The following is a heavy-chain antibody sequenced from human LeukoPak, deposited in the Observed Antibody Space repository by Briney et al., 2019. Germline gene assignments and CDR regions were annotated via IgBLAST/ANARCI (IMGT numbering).Heavy chain of an antibody. V-gene: IGHV4-59*01. D-gene: IGHD2-15*01. CDR3: ARSVEGYCSGGSCYSYYYYMDV. CDR2: IYHSGST. J-gene: IGHJ6*03. CDR1: GGSISSYY. Sequence: PSETLSLTCTVSGGSISSYYWSWIRQPPGKGLEWIGYIYHSGSTKYNPSLKSRVTISVDTSKNQFSLKLSSVTAADTAVYYCARSVEGYCSGGSCYSYYYYMDVWGKGTTVTVSS.